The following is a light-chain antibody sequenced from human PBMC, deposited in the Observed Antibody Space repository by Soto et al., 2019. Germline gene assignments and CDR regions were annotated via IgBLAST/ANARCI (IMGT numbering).Light chain of an antibody. CDR2: EVT. J-gene: IGLJ1*01. V-gene: IGLV2-8*01. CDR1: SSVVGGYNY. Sequence: QSVLTQPPSASGSPGQSVTISCTGTSSVVGGYNYVYWYQQHPGKAPKLMIYEVTKRPSGVPDRFSGSKSGNTASLTVSGLQAEDEADYYCSSYADSNSYVFGTGTKSPS. CDR3: SSYADSNSYV.